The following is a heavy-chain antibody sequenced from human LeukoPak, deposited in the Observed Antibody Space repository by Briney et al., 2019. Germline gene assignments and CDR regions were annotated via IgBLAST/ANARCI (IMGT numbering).Heavy chain of an antibody. CDR3: ARDRISSGRWGFDY. CDR1: GFTFSSYA. D-gene: IGHD6-19*01. J-gene: IGHJ4*02. Sequence: GRSLRLSCAASGFTFSSYAMHWVRQAPGKGLEWVAVISYDGSNKYYADSVKGRFTISRDNSKNTLYLQMNSLRAEDTAVYYCARDRISSGRWGFDYWAREPWSPSPQ. CDR2: ISYDGSNK. V-gene: IGHV3-30-3*01.